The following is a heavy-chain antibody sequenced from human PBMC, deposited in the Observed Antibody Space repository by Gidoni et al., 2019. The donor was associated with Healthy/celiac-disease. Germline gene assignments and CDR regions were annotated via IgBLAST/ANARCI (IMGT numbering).Heavy chain of an antibody. D-gene: IGHD2-21*02. CDR2: IIPIFGTA. V-gene: IGHV1-69*01. Sequence: QVQLVQSGAEVKKPGSSVKVSCKASRCTFSSSALSLVRQAPGQGLEWMGGIIPIFGTANDAQKFQGRVTITADESTSTAYMELSSLRSEDTAVYYCARDRLGYCGGDCYSEDLDYWGQGTLVTVSS. CDR3: ARDRLGYCGGDCYSEDLDY. J-gene: IGHJ4*02. CDR1: RCTFSSSA.